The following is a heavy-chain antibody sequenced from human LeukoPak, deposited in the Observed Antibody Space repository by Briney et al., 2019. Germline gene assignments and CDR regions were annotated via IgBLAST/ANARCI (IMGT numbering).Heavy chain of an antibody. D-gene: IGHD4-17*01. CDR3: AKYGDYDYYYYGMDV. CDR1: GFTFSSYG. V-gene: IGHV3-30*18. CDR2: ISYDGSNK. J-gene: IGHJ6*02. Sequence: GRSLRLSCAASGFTFSSYGMHWVRQAPGKGLEWVAVISYDGSNKYYADSVKGRFTISRDNSKNTLYLQMNSLRAEDTAVYYCAKYGDYDYYYYGMDVWGQGTTVTVSS.